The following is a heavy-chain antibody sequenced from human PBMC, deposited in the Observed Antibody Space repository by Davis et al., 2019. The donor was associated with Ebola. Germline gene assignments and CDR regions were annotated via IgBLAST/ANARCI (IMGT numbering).Heavy chain of an antibody. CDR3: ARGVAVGGFYFEY. D-gene: IGHD6-19*01. Sequence: PSETLSLTCAASGFTFSDHYMSWIRQAPGKGLEWVSKISSKSTRTEYADSVRGRFTISRDNTKNSLYQQMNSLRAEDTAVYFCARGVAVGGFYFEYWGQGTLVTVSS. J-gene: IGHJ4*02. CDR1: GFTFSDHY. V-gene: IGHV3-11*05. CDR2: ISSKSTRT.